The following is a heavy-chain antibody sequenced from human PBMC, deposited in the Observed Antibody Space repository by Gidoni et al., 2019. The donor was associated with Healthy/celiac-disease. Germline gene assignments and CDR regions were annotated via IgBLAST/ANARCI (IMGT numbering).Heavy chain of an antibody. CDR3: ARQGGYYDSSGYYIFGSDAFDI. CDR1: GGSISSSSYY. J-gene: IGHJ3*02. V-gene: IGHV4-39*01. D-gene: IGHD3-22*01. Sequence: QLQLQESGPGLVKPSETLSLTCTVSGGSISSSSYYWGWIRQPPGKGLEWIGSIYYSGSTYYNPSLKSRVTISVDTSKNQFSLKLSSVTAADTAVYYCARQGGYYDSSGYYIFGSDAFDIWVQGTMVTVSS. CDR2: IYYSGST.